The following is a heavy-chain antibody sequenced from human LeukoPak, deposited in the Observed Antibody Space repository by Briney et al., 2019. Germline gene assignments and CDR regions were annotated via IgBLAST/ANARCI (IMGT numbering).Heavy chain of an antibody. CDR3: VSPRGFSYGYFDY. D-gene: IGHD5-18*01. CDR2: IYYSKNT. V-gene: IGHV4-39*01. J-gene: IGHJ4*02. Sequence: PSETLSLTCTVSGGSISSSSAYWGWIRQPPGKGLEWVGSIYYSKNTYYNPSLESRVTISADTSKNQFSLTLGSVSATDTAVYYCVSPRGFSYGYFDYWGQGTLVTVSS. CDR1: GGSISSSSAY.